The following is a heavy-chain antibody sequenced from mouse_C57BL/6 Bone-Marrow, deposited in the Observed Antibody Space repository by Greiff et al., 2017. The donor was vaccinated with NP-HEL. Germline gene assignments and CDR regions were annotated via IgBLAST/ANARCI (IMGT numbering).Heavy chain of an antibody. V-gene: IGHV2-5*01. D-gene: IGHD2-5*01. CDR1: GFSLTSYG. Sequence: QVQLKESGPGLVQPSQSLSITCTVSGFSLTSYGVHWVRQSPGKGLEWLGVIWRGGSTDYNAAFMSRLRITKDNSKSQVFFKMNSLQADDTAIYYCASNYPAWFAYWGQGTLVTVSA. CDR3: ASNYPAWFAY. J-gene: IGHJ3*01. CDR2: IWRGGST.